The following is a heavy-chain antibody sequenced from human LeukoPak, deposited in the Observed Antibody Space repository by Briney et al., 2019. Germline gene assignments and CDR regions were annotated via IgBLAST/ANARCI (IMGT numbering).Heavy chain of an antibody. CDR3: ARESRRYFDY. CDR2: IYHSGST. CDR1: GGSISSGGYY. J-gene: IGHJ4*02. V-gene: IGHV4-30-2*01. Sequence: SQTLSLTCTVSGGSISSGGYYWSWIRQPPGKGLEWIGYIYHSGSTYYNPSLKSRVTISVDTSKNQFSLKLSSVTAADTVVYYCARESRRYFDYWGQGTLVTVSS.